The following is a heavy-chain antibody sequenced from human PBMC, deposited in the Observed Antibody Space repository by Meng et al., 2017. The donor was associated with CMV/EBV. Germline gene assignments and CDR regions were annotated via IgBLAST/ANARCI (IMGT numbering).Heavy chain of an antibody. V-gene: IGHV1-8*01. J-gene: IGHJ4*02. D-gene: IGHD2-2*01. Sequence: VKVSCKASGYTFTSYDINWVRQATGQGLEWMGWMNPNSGNTGYAQKFQGRVTMTRNTSISTAYMELSSLRSEDTAVYYCARSVVVVPAAPLRAYFDYWGQGTLVTVSS. CDR1: GYTFTSYD. CDR2: MNPNSGNT. CDR3: ARSVVVVPAAPLRAYFDY.